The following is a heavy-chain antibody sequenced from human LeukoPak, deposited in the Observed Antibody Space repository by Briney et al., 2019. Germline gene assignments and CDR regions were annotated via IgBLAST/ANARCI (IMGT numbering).Heavy chain of an antibody. CDR1: GGSISSSSYY. V-gene: IGHV4-39*01. Sequence: PSETLSLTCTVSGGSISSSSYYWGWIRQPPGKGLEWIGSIYYSGSTYYNPSLKSRVTISVDTSKNQFSLKLSSVTAADTAVYYCASPRGGELAFDYWGQGTLVTVSS. CDR2: IYYSGST. D-gene: IGHD3-16*01. CDR3: ASPRGGELAFDY. J-gene: IGHJ4*02.